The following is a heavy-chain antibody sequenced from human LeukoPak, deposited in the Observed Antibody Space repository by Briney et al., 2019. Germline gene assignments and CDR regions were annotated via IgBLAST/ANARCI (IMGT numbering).Heavy chain of an antibody. CDR2: IYSGGST. CDR3: ARGLGYCTSTTCLLPFDY. D-gene: IGHD2-2*01. Sequence: PGGSLRLSCAASGFTVSTYYMTWVRQAPGKGLECVSVIYSGGSTYYADSVKGRFTVSRDNSKNTLYLQMNSLRAEDTAMYYCARGLGYCTSTTCLLPFDYWSQGTLVTVSS. J-gene: IGHJ4*02. V-gene: IGHV3-53*01. CDR1: GFTVSTYY.